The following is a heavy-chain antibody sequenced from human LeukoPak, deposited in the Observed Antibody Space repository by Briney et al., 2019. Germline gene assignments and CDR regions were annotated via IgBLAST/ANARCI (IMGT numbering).Heavy chain of an antibody. D-gene: IGHD3-3*01. J-gene: IGHJ5*02. Sequence: GASVKVSCKASGYTFTGYYMHWVRQAPGQGLEWMGWINPNSGTTNYPQKFQGRVTMTRDTSITTAYMELSSLSSDDTAIYYCARSPITIFGVASLDPWGQGTLVTVSS. CDR2: INPNSGTT. CDR3: ARSPITIFGVASLDP. V-gene: IGHV1-2*02. CDR1: GYTFTGYY.